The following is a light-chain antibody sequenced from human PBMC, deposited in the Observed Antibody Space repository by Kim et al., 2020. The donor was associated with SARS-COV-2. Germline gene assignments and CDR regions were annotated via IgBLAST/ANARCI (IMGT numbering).Light chain of an antibody. Sequence: SPGERATLSCWASQTDSSSYLAWDQQKPGQAPRLLIYGASSRATAIPDRFSGSGCGTDFTLTISRRGPEDVAVYFCQQYGDLPRTFGQGTKVDIK. J-gene: IGKJ1*01. CDR1: QTDSSSY. CDR2: GAS. V-gene: IGKV3-20*01. CDR3: QQYGDLPRT.